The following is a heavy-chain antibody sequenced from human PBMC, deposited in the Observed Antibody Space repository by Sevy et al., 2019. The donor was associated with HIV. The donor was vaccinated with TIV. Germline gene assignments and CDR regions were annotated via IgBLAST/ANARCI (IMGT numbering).Heavy chain of an antibody. Sequence: GGSLRLSCAASGFTFSSYSMNWVRQAPGKGLQWVSSVSSLSNYIYYEDSVKGRFTISRDNAKNSLYLQMNNLRVEDTAVYYCARDRKGEYSAYDGAGYFGMDVWGQGITVTVSS. V-gene: IGHV3-21*01. CDR1: GFTFSSYS. D-gene: IGHD5-12*01. CDR2: VSSLSNYI. CDR3: ARDRKGEYSAYDGAGYFGMDV. J-gene: IGHJ6*02.